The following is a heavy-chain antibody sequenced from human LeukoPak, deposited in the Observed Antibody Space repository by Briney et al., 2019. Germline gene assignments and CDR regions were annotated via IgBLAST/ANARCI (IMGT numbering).Heavy chain of an antibody. CDR1: GGTFSSYA. V-gene: IGHV1-69*13. CDR2: IIPIFGTA. D-gene: IGHD3-16*01. Sequence: SVKVSCKASGGTFSSYAISWVRQAPGQGLEWMGGIIPIFGTANYAQKFQGRVTITADESTSTAYMELSSLRSEDTAVYYCARVLSGSILRSGELPDEFYYYYMDVWGKGTTVTISS. J-gene: IGHJ6*03. CDR3: ARVLSGSILRSGELPDEFYYYYMDV.